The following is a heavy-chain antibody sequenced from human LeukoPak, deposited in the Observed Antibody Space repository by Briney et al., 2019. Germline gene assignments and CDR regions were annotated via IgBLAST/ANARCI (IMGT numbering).Heavy chain of an antibody. Sequence: SGTLSLTCTVSRGAFSSYYWSGVRQPPGKGLEWIGDVYYSGSTKYNPSLTSRVTISVDTSKNQFYLKLSSVTAADTAVYYCARASSSGYYKVWFDPWGQGTLVTVSS. CDR2: VYYSGST. D-gene: IGHD3-22*01. J-gene: IGHJ5*02. CDR3: ARASSSGYYKVWFDP. V-gene: IGHV4-59*13. CDR1: RGAFSSYY.